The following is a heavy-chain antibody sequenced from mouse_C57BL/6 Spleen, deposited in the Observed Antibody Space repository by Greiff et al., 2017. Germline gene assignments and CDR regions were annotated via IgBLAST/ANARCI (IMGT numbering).Heavy chain of an antibody. D-gene: IGHD1-1*01. CDR3: TRGIHYYDSSPDY. CDR2: IDPETGGT. CDR1: GYTFTDYE. V-gene: IGHV1-15*01. J-gene: IGHJ2*01. Sequence: QVQLQQSGAELVRPGASVTLSCKASGYTFTDYEMHWVKQTPVHGLEWIGAIDPETGGTAYNQKFKGKAILTADKSSSTAYMKLRSLTSEDSAVYYCTRGIHYYDSSPDYWGQGTTLTVSS.